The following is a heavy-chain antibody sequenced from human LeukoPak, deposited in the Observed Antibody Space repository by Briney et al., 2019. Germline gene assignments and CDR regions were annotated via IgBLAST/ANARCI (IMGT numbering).Heavy chain of an antibody. CDR3: ARDSYTYRYEPKGFDP. CDR1: GYTFTRYY. Sequence: ASVKVSCKASGYTFTRYYMHWVRQAPGQGLEWMGWINPSSGGTNYAQKFQGRVTMSRDTSISTAYMELSRLRSDDTAVYYCARDSYTYRYEPKGFDPWGQGTLVTVSS. J-gene: IGHJ5*02. D-gene: IGHD3-16*02. V-gene: IGHV1-2*02. CDR2: INPSSGGT.